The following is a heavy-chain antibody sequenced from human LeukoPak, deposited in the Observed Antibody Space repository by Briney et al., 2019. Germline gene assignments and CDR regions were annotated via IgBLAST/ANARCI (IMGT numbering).Heavy chain of an antibody. J-gene: IGHJ4*02. V-gene: IGHV1-46*01. Sequence: ASVKVSCKASGYTFTSYYMHWVRQAPGQGLGWMGIINPSGGSTSYAQKFQGRVTMTRDTSTSTVYMELSSLRSEDTAVYYCAREYCSGGSCYGLDYWGQGTLVTVSS. CDR1: GYTFTSYY. CDR2: INPSGGST. D-gene: IGHD2-15*01. CDR3: AREYCSGGSCYGLDY.